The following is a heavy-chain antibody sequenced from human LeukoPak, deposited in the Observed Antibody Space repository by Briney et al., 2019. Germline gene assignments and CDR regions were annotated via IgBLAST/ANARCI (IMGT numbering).Heavy chain of an antibody. Sequence: GGSLRLSCAASGFTFSSYAMSWVRQAPGKGLEWVSAISGSGGSTYYADSVKGRFTISRDNSKNTLYLQMNSLRAEDTAVYYCAKDPPGYSSGWGEGYWGQGTLSPSPQ. CDR2: ISGSGGST. CDR3: AKDPPGYSSGWGEGY. D-gene: IGHD6-19*01. J-gene: IGHJ4*02. CDR1: GFTFSSYA. V-gene: IGHV3-23*01.